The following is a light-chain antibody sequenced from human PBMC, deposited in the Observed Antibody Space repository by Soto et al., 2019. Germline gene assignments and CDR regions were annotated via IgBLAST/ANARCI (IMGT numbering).Light chain of an antibody. J-gene: IGKJ2*01. CDR2: KAS. V-gene: IGKV1-5*03. CDR1: QSISSW. Sequence: DIQMTQSPSTLSASVGDRVTITCRASQSISSWLAWYQQKPGKAPSLLIYKASSLESGVPSRFSGSGSGTEFTLTISSLQPDDFATYYCQQYNGYRYTFGQGTKLEI. CDR3: QQYNGYRYT.